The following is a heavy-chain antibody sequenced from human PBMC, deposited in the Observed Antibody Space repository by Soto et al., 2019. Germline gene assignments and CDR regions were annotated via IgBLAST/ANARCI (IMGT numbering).Heavy chain of an antibody. D-gene: IGHD2-2*01. J-gene: IGHJ4*02. CDR3: AREDSIIIPAVSDF. CDR1: GFAFNNYG. CDR2: ISKSDYT. Sequence: GGTLRLSCTVSGFAFNNYGISWVRQAPGKGLEWVSSISKSDYTYYSDSVKGRFTISRDNAKNSVSLQMNTLRVEDTAVYYCAREDSIIIPAVSDFWGQGALVTVSS. V-gene: IGHV3-21*01.